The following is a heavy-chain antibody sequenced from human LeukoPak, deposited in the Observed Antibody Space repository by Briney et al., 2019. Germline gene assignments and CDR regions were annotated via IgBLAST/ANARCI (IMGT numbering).Heavy chain of an antibody. D-gene: IGHD4-17*01. J-gene: IGHJ3*01. CDR2: VLYSGIT. CDR1: GGSIATHY. CDR3: ARDLTTVTKGFDL. V-gene: IGHV4-59*11. Sequence: PSETLSLTCCISGGSIATHYWTWIRQPPGKGLEWIGYVLYSGITNYNPSLRGRITISVDTSQNQFSLSLRSVTAADTAVYYCARDLTTVTKGFDLWGQGTMVTVSS.